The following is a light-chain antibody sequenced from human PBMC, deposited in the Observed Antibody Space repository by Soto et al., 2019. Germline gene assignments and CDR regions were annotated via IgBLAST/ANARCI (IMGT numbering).Light chain of an antibody. V-gene: IGLV1-44*01. J-gene: IGLJ3*02. CDR1: SSNIGSNT. CDR2: SDN. CDR3: AAWDDRLDGWV. Sequence: QAVVTQPPSASETPGQRVTLSCSGSSSNIGSNTVNWYQQVPGTAPKLLIYSDNQRPSGVPDRFSGSKSGTSASLAISGLQSEDEADYYCAAWDDRLDGWVFGGGTKLTVL.